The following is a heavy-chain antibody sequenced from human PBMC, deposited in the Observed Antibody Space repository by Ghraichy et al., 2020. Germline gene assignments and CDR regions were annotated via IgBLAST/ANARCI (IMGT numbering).Heavy chain of an antibody. Sequence: GESLNISCKGSGYSFTSYWIGWVRQMPGKGLEWMGIIYPGDSDTRYSPSFQGQVTISADKSISTAYLQWSSLKASDTAMYYCARQRRGSGSYGYFDYWGQGTLVTVSS. J-gene: IGHJ4*02. CDR1: GYSFTSYW. CDR3: ARQRRGSGSYGYFDY. CDR2: IYPGDSDT. V-gene: IGHV5-51*01. D-gene: IGHD3-10*01.